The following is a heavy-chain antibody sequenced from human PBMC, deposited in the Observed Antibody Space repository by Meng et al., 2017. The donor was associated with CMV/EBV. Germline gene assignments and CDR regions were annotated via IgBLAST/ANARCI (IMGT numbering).Heavy chain of an antibody. J-gene: IGHJ4*02. Sequence: QVPVVTYGGEVKKPWASVKVSCKASRYSFIGHYIHWVRQAPGQGLEWMGRINPNSAGTNYVEKFQGRVTMTRDTSNNIVYMELTRLTSDDTAVYYCTRSWIDSFTPDFDYWGQGTLVTVSS. D-gene: IGHD2-2*03. CDR3: TRSWIDSFTPDFDY. CDR1: RYSFIGHY. CDR2: INPNSAGT. V-gene: IGHV1-2*06.